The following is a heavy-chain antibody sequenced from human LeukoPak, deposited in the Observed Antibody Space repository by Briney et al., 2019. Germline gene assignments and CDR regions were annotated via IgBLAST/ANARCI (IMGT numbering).Heavy chain of an antibody. CDR3: ARAPYDSSGYHFDY. CDR1: GGSISSSSYY. CDR2: IYYSGST. Sequence: SETLSLTCTVSGGSISSSSYYWGWLRQPPGKGLEWIGSIYYSGSTYYNPSLKSRVTISVDTSKNQFSLKLSSVTAADTAVYYCARAPYDSSGYHFDYWGQGTLVTVSS. D-gene: IGHD3-22*01. J-gene: IGHJ4*02. V-gene: IGHV4-39*07.